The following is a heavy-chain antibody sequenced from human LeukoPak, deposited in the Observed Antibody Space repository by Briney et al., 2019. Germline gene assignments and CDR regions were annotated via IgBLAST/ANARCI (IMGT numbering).Heavy chain of an antibody. CDR2: INPNSGGT. CDR3: ARSITFGGVIVIFGYCFDY. D-gene: IGHD3-16*02. Sequence: GASVKVSCKASGYTFTGYYMHWVRQASGQGLEWMGWINPNSGGTNYAQKFQGRVTMTRDTSISTAYMELSRLRSDDTAVYYCARSITFGGVIVIFGYCFDYWGQGTLVTVSS. CDR1: GYTFTGYY. J-gene: IGHJ4*02. V-gene: IGHV1-2*02.